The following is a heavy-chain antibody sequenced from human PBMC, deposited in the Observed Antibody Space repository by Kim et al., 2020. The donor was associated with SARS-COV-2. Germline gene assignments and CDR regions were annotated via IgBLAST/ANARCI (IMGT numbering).Heavy chain of an antibody. CDR3: ASGWGSYRYLAFDI. D-gene: IGHD3-16*02. J-gene: IGHJ3*02. Sequence: GGSLRLSCAASGFTFSSYWMSWVRQAPGKGLEWVANIKQDGSEKYYVDSVKGRFTISRDNAKNSLYLQMNSLRAEDTAVYYCASGWGSYRYLAFDIWGQGTMFTVSS. CDR2: IKQDGSEK. V-gene: IGHV3-7*01. CDR1: GFTFSSYW.